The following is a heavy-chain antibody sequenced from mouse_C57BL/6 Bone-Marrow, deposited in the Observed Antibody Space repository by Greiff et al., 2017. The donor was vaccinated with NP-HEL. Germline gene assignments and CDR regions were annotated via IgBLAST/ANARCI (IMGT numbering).Heavy chain of an antibody. CDR3: ARRGAIDY. J-gene: IGHJ2*01. V-gene: IGHV5-12*01. Sequence: EVHLVESGGGLVQPGGSLKLSCAASGFTFSDYYMYWVRQTPEKRLEWVAYISNGGGSTYYPDTVKGRFTISRDNAKNTLYLQMSRLKSEDTAMYYCARRGAIDYWGQGTTLTVSS. CDR1: GFTFSDYY. CDR2: ISNGGGST.